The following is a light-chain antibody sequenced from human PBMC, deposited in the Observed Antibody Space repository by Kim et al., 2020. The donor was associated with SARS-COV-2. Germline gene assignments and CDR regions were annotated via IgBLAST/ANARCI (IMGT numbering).Light chain of an antibody. Sequence: QSALTQPPSASGSLGQSVTISCTGTSRDVGGYNRVSWFQQHPGKAPKLILYEVTERPSGVPDRFSGSKSGNTAYLTVSGLQPDDEADYYCASYGGSNNFVFGTGTKVTVL. CDR3: ASYGGSNNFV. CDR2: EVT. J-gene: IGLJ1*01. V-gene: IGLV2-8*01. CDR1: SRDVGGYNR.